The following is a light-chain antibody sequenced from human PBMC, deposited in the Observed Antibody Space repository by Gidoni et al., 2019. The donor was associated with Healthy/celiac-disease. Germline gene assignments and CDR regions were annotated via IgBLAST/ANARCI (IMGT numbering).Light chain of an antibody. CDR1: QSVSSN. CDR3: QQYNNWPPLYT. Sequence: EIVMTQSPAPLSVSPGERATLSCRASQSVSSNLAWYQQKPGQAPRLLIYGASTRATGIPARFSGSGSGTEFTLTISSLQSEDFAVYYCQQYNNWPPLYTFXQXTKLEIK. V-gene: IGKV3-15*01. CDR2: GAS. J-gene: IGKJ2*01.